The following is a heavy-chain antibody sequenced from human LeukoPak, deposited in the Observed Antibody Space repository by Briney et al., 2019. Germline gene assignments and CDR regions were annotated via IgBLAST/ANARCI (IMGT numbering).Heavy chain of an antibody. CDR3: ARVAGSGYDPNYDY. Sequence: GASVKVSFKSSGYTFTGYYMHWVRQARGQGLEWMGWINPNSGGTNYAQKFQGRVTMTRDTSISTAYMELSRLRSDDTAVYYCARVAGSGYDPNYDYWGQGTLVTVSS. J-gene: IGHJ4*02. CDR2: INPNSGGT. D-gene: IGHD5-12*01. V-gene: IGHV1-2*02. CDR1: GYTFTGYY.